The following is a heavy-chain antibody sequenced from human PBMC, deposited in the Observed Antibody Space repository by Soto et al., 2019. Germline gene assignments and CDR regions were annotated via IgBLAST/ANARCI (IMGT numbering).Heavy chain of an antibody. J-gene: IGHJ4*02. CDR1: GYTFTSYG. CDR2: ISDHNGNT. D-gene: IGHD6-13*01. Sequence: QVQLVQSEAEVKEPGASVKVACKASGYTFTSYGISWVRQAPGQGLEWMGWISDHNGNTNYAQNLQGRVTMTTDTSTTTAYMELKNLRSDDTAVYYCARDRSNSEYWGQGTLVTVSS. CDR3: ARDRSNSEY. V-gene: IGHV1-18*01.